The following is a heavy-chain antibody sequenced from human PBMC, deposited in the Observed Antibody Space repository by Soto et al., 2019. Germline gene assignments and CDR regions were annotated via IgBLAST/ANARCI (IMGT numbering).Heavy chain of an antibody. Sequence: EVQLVESGGGLVQPGGSLRLSCAASGFTVSSNYMSWVRQAPGKGLEWVSVIYSGGSTYYADSVKGRFTISRDNSKNTLYLQMNSLRAEDTAVYYCARDFSYSSGWYSDYYGMDVWGQGTTVTVSS. CDR1: GFTVSSNY. V-gene: IGHV3-66*01. CDR3: ARDFSYSSGWYSDYYGMDV. CDR2: IYSGGST. D-gene: IGHD6-19*01. J-gene: IGHJ6*02.